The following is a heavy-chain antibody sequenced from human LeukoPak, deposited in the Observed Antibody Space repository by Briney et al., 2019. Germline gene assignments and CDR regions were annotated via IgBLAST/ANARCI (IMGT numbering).Heavy chain of an antibody. D-gene: IGHD1-1*01. Sequence: ASVKVSCKASGYTFTGYYMHRVRQAPGQGLEWMGWINPNSGGTNYAQKFQGRVTMTRDTSISTAYMELSRLRSDDTAVYYCARNDRDRDWFDPWGQGTLVTVSS. CDR1: GYTFTGYY. CDR2: INPNSGGT. CDR3: ARNDRDRDWFDP. V-gene: IGHV1-2*02. J-gene: IGHJ5*02.